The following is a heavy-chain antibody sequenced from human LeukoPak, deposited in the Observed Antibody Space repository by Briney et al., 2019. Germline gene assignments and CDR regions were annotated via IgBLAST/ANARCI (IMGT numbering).Heavy chain of an antibody. D-gene: IGHD3-10*01. Sequence: ASVKVSCKASGYTFTSYGISWVRQAPGQGLEWMGWISAYNGNTNYAQKLQGRVTMTTDTSTSTAYMELRSLRSDDTAVYYCARGPGQHPAYGCFAPWGRGTLVPVSS. CDR1: GYTFTSYG. V-gene: IGHV1-18*01. CDR2: ISAYNGNT. J-gene: IGHJ5*02. CDR3: ARGPGQHPAYGCFAP.